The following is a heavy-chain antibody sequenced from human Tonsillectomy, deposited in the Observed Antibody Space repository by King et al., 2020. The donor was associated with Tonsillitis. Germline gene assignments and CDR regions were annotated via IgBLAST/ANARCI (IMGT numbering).Heavy chain of an antibody. V-gene: IGHV1-2*06. J-gene: IGHJ4*02. CDR1: GYSFNGYS. Sequence: VQLVESGAEVKKPGASVKVSCQASGYSFNGYSIHWVRQVPGQGLEWMGRINPDSGGADYALRFEDRVTMTRDTSIRTAYLELSRVRSDDTAMYFCARDTGGWRTFDFWGQGTLVTVSS. CDR3: ARDTGGWRTFDF. CDR2: INPDSGGA. D-gene: IGHD6-19*01.